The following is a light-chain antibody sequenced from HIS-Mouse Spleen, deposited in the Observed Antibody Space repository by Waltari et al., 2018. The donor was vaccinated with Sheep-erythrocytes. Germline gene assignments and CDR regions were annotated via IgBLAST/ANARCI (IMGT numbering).Light chain of an antibody. V-gene: IGKV1-33*01. CDR1: QDIINY. Sequence: DIQMTQSPSSLSASVGDRVTITSQAIQDIINYLNWYQQKPGKAPKLLIYDASNLETGVPSRFSGSRSGTDFTFTSSSLQPEDIATYYCQQYDNLLTFGGGTKVEIK. CDR2: DAS. CDR3: QQYDNLLT. J-gene: IGKJ4*01.